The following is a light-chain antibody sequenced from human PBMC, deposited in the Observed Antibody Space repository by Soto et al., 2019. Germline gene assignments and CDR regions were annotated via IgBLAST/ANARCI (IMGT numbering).Light chain of an antibody. J-gene: IGKJ1*01. V-gene: IGKV1-5*01. CDR1: QSISSW. CDR3: QQYNSYWT. Sequence: DIQMTQSPSTLSASVGDRVTITCRASQSISSWLAWYQQKPGKAPKLLIYDASSLESGVPSRFSASGSRTEFTLSISRLQRDDFATYYSQQYNSYWTFGEGTKVEIK. CDR2: DAS.